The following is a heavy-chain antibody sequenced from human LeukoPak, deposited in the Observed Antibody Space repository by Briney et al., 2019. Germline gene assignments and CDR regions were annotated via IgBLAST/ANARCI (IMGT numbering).Heavy chain of an antibody. CDR1: GFIFSSYE. V-gene: IGHV3-23*01. Sequence: GGSLRLSCAASGFIFSSYEMNWVRQAPGKGLEWVSAISGSGGSTYYADSVKGRFTISRDNSKNTLYLQMNSLRAEDTAVYYCAKDAGGSYPNYFDYWGQGTLVTVSS. CDR2: ISGSGGST. D-gene: IGHD1-26*01. J-gene: IGHJ4*02. CDR3: AKDAGGSYPNYFDY.